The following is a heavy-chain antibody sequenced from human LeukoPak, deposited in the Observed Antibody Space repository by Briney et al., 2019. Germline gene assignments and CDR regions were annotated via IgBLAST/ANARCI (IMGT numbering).Heavy chain of an antibody. CDR1: GFSFSSYG. CDR2: IRYDGNNQ. V-gene: IGHV3-30*02. CDR3: ARGSSISAHPPCDY. J-gene: IGHJ4*02. D-gene: IGHD6-13*01. Sequence: GGSLRLSCAASGFSFSSYGMHWVRQAPGKGLEWMSFIRYDGNNQYYADSVKGRFTISRDNAKNTLYLQMSSLSSDDTAVYYCARGSSISAHPPCDYWGQGTLVTVSS.